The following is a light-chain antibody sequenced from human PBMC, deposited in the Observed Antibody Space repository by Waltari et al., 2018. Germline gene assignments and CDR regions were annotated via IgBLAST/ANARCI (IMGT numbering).Light chain of an antibody. J-gene: IGKJ1*01. CDR3: QQYRDWPRT. CDR2: DAT. CDR1: QSIGSN. Sequence: EIVMTQSPATLSVSPGESATLSGRASQSIGSNLAWYQQKPGQAPRLLIYDATTRDIDIAARFRGSGSGTEFTLTISSLQSEDFAVYFCQQYRDWPRTFGHGTKVETK. V-gene: IGKV3-15*01.